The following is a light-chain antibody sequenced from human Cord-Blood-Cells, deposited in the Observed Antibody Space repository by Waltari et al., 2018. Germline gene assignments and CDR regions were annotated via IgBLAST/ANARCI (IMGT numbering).Light chain of an antibody. V-gene: IGLV2-23*01. CDR3: CSYAGSSTSV. J-gene: IGLJ3*02. CDR2: EGS. CDR1: RSDVGSYNL. Sequence: QSALTQPASVSGSPGQSITIPCTGTRSDVGSYNLVSWYQQHPGKAPKLMIYEGSKRPSGVSNRFSGSKSGNTASLTISGLQAEDEADYYCCSYAGSSTSVFGGGTKLTVL.